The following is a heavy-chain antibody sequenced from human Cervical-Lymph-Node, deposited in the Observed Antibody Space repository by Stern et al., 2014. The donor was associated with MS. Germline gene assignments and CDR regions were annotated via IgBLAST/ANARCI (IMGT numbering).Heavy chain of an antibody. CDR1: GYTFTSYG. J-gene: IGHJ4*02. CDR3: ARDSGYSSSWYPWYFDY. D-gene: IGHD6-13*01. V-gene: IGHV1-18*01. CDR2: ISAYNGNT. Sequence: QVQLGQSGAEVKKPGASVKVSCKASGYTFTSYGLSWVRQAPGQGLEWMGWISAYNGNTNYAQKLQGRVTMTTDTSTSTAYMELRSLRSDDTAVYYCARDSGYSSSWYPWYFDYWGQGTLVTVSS.